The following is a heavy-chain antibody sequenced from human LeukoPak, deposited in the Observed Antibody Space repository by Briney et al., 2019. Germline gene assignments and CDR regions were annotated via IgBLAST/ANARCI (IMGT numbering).Heavy chain of an antibody. CDR2: ISFDGST. V-gene: IGHV3-74*01. J-gene: IGHJ4*02. CDR3: ARVGDYENSGSQPFDY. D-gene: IGHD3-22*01. Sequence: GGSLRLSCAASGFTFSSYAMSWVRQAPGKGLVWVSCISFDGSTTYADSVKGRFTISRDNAKNTVHLQMNNLRVEDTAVYYCARVGDYENSGSQPFDYWGQGTLVTVSS. CDR1: GFTFSSYA.